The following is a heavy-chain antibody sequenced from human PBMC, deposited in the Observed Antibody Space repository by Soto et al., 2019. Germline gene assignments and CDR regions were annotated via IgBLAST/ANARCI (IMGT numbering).Heavy chain of an antibody. CDR3: ARDPTFQSTAAGPPPSDYYYYYGMDV. CDR1: GFTFSSYA. Sequence: GGSLRLSCAASGFTFSSYAMHWVRQAPGKGLEWVAVISYDGSNKYYADSVKGRFTISRDNSKNTLYLQMNSLRAEDTAVDYCARDPTFQSTAAGPPPSDYYYYYGMDVWGQGTTVTVSS. V-gene: IGHV3-30-3*01. CDR2: ISYDGSNK. D-gene: IGHD6-13*01. J-gene: IGHJ6*02.